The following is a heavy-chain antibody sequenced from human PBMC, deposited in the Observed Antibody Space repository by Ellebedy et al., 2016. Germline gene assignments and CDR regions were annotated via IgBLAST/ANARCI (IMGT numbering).Heavy chain of an antibody. CDR2: ISSIMTT. J-gene: IGHJ4*02. CDR3: ARYDSSDKRTIDY. D-gene: IGHD4-11*01. Sequence: SETLSLXCTVSGDSINSVDYYWTWIRQHPGKGLEWIGHISSIMTTSYNPSLRSRLTISSDTSKRHFSLKLTSVTAADTAVYYCARYDSSDKRTIDYWGQGTLVTVSS. V-gene: IGHV4-31*03. CDR1: GDSINSVDYY.